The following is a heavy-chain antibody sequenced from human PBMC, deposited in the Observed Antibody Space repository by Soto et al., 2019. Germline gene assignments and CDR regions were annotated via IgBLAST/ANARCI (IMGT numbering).Heavy chain of an antibody. CDR1: GGSFSGYY. J-gene: IGHJ5*02. CDR2: INHSGST. Sequence: ETLSLTCAVYGGSFSGYYWSWIRQPPGKGLEWIGEINHSGSTNYNPSLKSRVTISVDTSKNQFSLKLSSVTAADTAVYYCARRWNWNYYWFDPWGQGTLVTVSS. V-gene: IGHV4-34*01. CDR3: ARRWNWNYYWFDP. D-gene: IGHD1-7*01.